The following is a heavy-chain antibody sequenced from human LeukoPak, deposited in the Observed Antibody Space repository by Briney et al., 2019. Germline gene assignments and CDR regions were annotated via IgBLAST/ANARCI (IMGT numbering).Heavy chain of an antibody. Sequence: PSETLSLTCAVYGGSFSGYYWSWIRQPPGKGLEWIGEINHSGSTNYNPSLKSRVTISVDTSKNQFSLKLSSVTAADTAVYFFFQAGDGIRDYYGMDVWGQGTTVTVSS. V-gene: IGHV4-34*01. J-gene: IGHJ6*02. CDR1: GGSFSGYY. CDR2: INHSGST. CDR3: FQAGDGIRDYYGMDV. D-gene: IGHD2-21*01.